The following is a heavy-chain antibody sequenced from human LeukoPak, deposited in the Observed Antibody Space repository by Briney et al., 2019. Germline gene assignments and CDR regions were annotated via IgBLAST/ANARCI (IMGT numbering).Heavy chain of an antibody. J-gene: IGHJ4*02. CDR3: ARAAVYHIFDY. V-gene: IGHV4-59*01. CDR1: GGSFSGYY. Sequence: PSETLSLTCAVYGGSFSGYYWSWIRQPPGKGLEWIGYIYYSGSTNYNPSLKSRVTISVDTSKNQFSLKLSSVTAADTAVYYCARAAVYHIFDYWGQGTLVTVSS. CDR2: IYYSGST. D-gene: IGHD2-2*01.